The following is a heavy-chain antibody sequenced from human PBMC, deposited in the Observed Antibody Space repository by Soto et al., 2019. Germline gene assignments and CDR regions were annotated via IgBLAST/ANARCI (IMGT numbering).Heavy chain of an antibody. Sequence: SETLSLTCAVYGGSFSGYDWAWIRQSPGKGLEWIGEINDSGSTKYNPSLKSRVTISVDTSKNQFSLKVTSVTAADTALYYCARGGPGYWGQGTLVTVSS. V-gene: IGHV4-34*01. CDR3: ARGGPGY. D-gene: IGHD7-27*01. CDR1: GGSFSGYD. CDR2: INDSGST. J-gene: IGHJ4*02.